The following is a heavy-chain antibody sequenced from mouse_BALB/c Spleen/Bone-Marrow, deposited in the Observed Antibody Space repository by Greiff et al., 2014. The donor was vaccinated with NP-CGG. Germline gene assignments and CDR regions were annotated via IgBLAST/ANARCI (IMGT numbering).Heavy chain of an antibody. J-gene: IGHJ3*01. CDR1: GYTFTSYY. D-gene: IGHD2-4*01. CDR2: INPSNGGT. V-gene: IGHV1S81*02. Sequence: QVQLQQSGAELVKPGTSVKLSCKASGYTFTSYYMYWVKQRPGQGLEWIGGINPSNGGTNFNEKFKSRATPTVDKSSSTAYMQLSSLTSEDSAVYYCTRGDDYDEEFAYWGQGTLVTVSA. CDR3: TRGDDYDEEFAY.